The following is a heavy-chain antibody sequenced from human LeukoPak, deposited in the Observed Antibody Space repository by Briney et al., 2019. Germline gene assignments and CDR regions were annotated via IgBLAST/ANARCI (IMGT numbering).Heavy chain of an antibody. CDR3: VRRVAGSGYRDY. V-gene: IGHV4-59*08. Sequence: PSETLSLTCTVSGGSMSSYYWSWIRQPPGKGLEWIGYIYYSASTNYNPSLKSRVTISVDTSKNQFSLKLSSVTAADTAEYYCVRRVAGSGYRDYWGQGTLVTVSS. CDR1: GGSMSSYY. CDR2: IYYSAST. J-gene: IGHJ4*02. D-gene: IGHD3-22*01.